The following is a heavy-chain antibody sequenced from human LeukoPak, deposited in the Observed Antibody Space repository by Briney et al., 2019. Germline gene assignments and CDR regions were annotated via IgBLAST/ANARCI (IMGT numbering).Heavy chain of an antibody. CDR1: GGSISSYY. J-gene: IGHJ3*02. CDR3: ARGGGTGAFDI. D-gene: IGHD2-15*01. CDR2: IYYSGST. V-gene: IGHV4-59*01. Sequence: MASETLSLTCTVSGGSISSYYWSWIRQPPGKGLEWIGYIYYSGSTNYNPSLKSRVTISVDTSKNQFSLKLSSVTAADTAVYYCARGGGTGAFDIWGQGTMVTVSS.